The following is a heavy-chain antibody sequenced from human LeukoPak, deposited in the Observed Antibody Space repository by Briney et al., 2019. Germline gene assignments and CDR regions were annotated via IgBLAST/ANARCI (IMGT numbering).Heavy chain of an antibody. CDR2: IYPGDSDT. V-gene: IGHV5-51*01. D-gene: IGHD5-24*01. CDR1: GYSFTSHW. CDR3: ARLEMATITGAFDI. Sequence: GESLKISCKGSGYSFTSHWIGWVRQMPGKGLEWMGIIYPGDSDTRYSPSFQGQVTISADKSISTSYLQWSSLKASDTAIYYCARLEMATITGAFDIWGQGTMVTVSS. J-gene: IGHJ3*02.